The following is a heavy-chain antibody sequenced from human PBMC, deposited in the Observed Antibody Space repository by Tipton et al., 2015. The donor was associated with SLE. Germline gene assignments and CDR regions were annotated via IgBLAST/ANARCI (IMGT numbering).Heavy chain of an antibody. CDR1: GYTFTDYY. CDR2: INPKSGGP. J-gene: IGHJ4*02. V-gene: IGHV1-2*02. D-gene: IGHD3-10*01. Sequence: QSGPEVKKPGASVKVSCKASGYTFTDYYVHWVRQAPGQGLEWMGWINPKSGGPNCAQKFQGRVTLTRDTSFSTAYMELSSLRSDDPAGYYGGGDHFQDPRGGYSGAARGTADCGGRETLVAVPP. CDR3: GGDHFQDPRGGYSGAARGTADC.